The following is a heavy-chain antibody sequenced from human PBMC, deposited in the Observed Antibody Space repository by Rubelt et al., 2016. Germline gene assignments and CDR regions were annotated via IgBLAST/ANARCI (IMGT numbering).Heavy chain of an antibody. V-gene: IGHV3-64*05. J-gene: IGHJ4*02. CDR1: GFTFSSYA. CDR3: QVAVANTLY. Sequence: EVQLVESGGGLVQPGGSLRLSCSASGFTFSSYAMDWVRQALGKGLEYVSGIATNGGTTYYADSWKGRFTIFRDKSKNTLYVQMSGLRAEDTAVYYCQVAVANTLYWGQGTLVTVSS. CDR2: IATNGGTT. D-gene: IGHD6-19*01.